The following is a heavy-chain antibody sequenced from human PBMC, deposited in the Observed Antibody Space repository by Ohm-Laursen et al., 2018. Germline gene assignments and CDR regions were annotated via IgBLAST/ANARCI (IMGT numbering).Heavy chain of an antibody. D-gene: IGHD6-13*01. J-gene: IGHJ4*02. Sequence: SLSLSCSASGFTFSSYDLHWVRQAPGKGLEYVSSISDNGGRKYYVNSVKGRFIISRDNSNNMLYLEMGSLRAEDTAVYYCARDLSSSWPQAGYWGQGTLVTVSS. V-gene: IGHV3-64*01. CDR3: ARDLSSSWPQAGY. CDR1: GFTFSSYD. CDR2: ISDNGGRK.